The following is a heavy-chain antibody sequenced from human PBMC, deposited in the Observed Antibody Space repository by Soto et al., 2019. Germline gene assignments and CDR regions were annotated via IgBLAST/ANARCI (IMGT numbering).Heavy chain of an antibody. CDR1: GGTFSSYA. Sequence: ASVKVSCKASGGTFSSYAISWVRQAPGQGLEWLGWINPNTGGTTYAQKFQGRVTLTWDTSINTAYMELSSLRPEDTAVYYCARGIYCSSTSCYRGAAMDVWGQGTTVTVSS. V-gene: IGHV1-8*02. D-gene: IGHD2-2*02. J-gene: IGHJ6*02. CDR3: ARGIYCSSTSCYRGAAMDV. CDR2: INPNTGGT.